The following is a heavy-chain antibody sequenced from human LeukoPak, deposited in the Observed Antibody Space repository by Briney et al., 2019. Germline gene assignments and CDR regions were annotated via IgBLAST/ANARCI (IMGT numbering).Heavy chain of an antibody. CDR3: AKFNDYYGSGSTNYFDY. Sequence: TGGSLRLSCAASGFTFSSYAMSWVRRAPGKGLEWVSAISGSGGSTYYADSVKGRFTISRDNSKNTLYLQMNSLRAEDTAVYYCAKFNDYYGSGSTNYFDYWGQGTLVTVSS. D-gene: IGHD3-10*01. CDR1: GFTFSSYA. J-gene: IGHJ4*02. V-gene: IGHV3-23*01. CDR2: ISGSGGST.